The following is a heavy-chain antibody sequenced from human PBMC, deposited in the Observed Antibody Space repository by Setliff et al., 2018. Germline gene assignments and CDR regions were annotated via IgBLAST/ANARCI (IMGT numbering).Heavy chain of an antibody. D-gene: IGHD3-10*01. CDR2: ISGSGGNT. Sequence: LRLSCAASRFTFSNYAMSWVRQAPGKGLEWVSAISGSGGNTYYADSVKGRFTISRDNSNNTRYLQMNSLRADDTATYYCAKDDQIRGHNLDYWGQGTLVTVSS. CDR3: AKDDQIRGHNLDY. J-gene: IGHJ4*02. V-gene: IGHV3-23*01. CDR1: RFTFSNYA.